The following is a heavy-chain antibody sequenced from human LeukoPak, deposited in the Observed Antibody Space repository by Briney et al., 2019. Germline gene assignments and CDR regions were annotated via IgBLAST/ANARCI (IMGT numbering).Heavy chain of an antibody. J-gene: IGHJ4*02. Sequence: GGSLRLSCAASGFTFSSYAMSWVRQAPGERLEWVSAISPSGGSTYYADSVKGRFTISRDNSKHTLYLQMNSLRAEDTAVYYCAKGRPYDYVWGTYRTGFDYWGQGTLVTVSS. D-gene: IGHD3-16*02. V-gene: IGHV3-23*01. CDR3: AKGRPYDYVWGTYRTGFDY. CDR1: GFTFSSYA. CDR2: ISPSGGST.